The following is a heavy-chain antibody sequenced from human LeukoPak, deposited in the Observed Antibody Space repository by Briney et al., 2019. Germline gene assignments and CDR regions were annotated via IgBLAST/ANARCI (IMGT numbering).Heavy chain of an antibody. D-gene: IGHD1-26*01. J-gene: IGHJ1*01. CDR2: MNGNSGDT. CDR3: VRGCFIAGAGD. Sequence: ASVKVSCKTSGFTFTIYDINWVRQATGQGLEWMGWMNGNSGDTGYAQKFQGRVTMTRNTSISTAYMELSNLRSEDTAVYYCVRGCFIAGAGDWGQGTPVTVPS. CDR1: GFTFTIYD. V-gene: IGHV1-8*01.